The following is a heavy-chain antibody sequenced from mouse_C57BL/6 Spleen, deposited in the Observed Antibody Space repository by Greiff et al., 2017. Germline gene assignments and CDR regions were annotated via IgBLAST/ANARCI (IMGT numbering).Heavy chain of an antibody. CDR3: ARALPYGYERAWFAY. J-gene: IGHJ3*01. Sequence: VQLQQSGPELVKPGASVKISCKASGYAFSSSWMNWVKQRPGKGLEWIGRIYPGDGDTNYNGKFKGKATLTADKSSSTAYMQRSSLTSEDSAVYFGARALPYGYERAWFAYWGQGTLVTVSA. V-gene: IGHV1-82*01. CDR2: IYPGDGDT. CDR1: GYAFSSSW. D-gene: IGHD2-2*01.